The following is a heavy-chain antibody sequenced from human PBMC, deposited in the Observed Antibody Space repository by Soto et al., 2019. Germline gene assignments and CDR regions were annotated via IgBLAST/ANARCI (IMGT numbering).Heavy chain of an antibody. Sequence: QVQLVQSGAEVKKPGASVKVSCKASGYTFTSYAMHWVRQAPGQRLEWMGWINAGNGNRKYSQKFQGTVTITRDTSASTAYMELSSLRSEDTAVYYCASLIYCSGGSCYSHFDYWGQGTLVTVSS. D-gene: IGHD2-15*01. J-gene: IGHJ4*02. CDR2: INAGNGNR. CDR1: GYTFTSYA. CDR3: ASLIYCSGGSCYSHFDY. V-gene: IGHV1-3*01.